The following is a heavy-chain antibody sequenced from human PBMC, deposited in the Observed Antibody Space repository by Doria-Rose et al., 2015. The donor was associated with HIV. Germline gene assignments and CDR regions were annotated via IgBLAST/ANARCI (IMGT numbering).Heavy chain of an antibody. CDR3: ARIKSSRWYHKYYFDF. J-gene: IGHJ4*02. CDR2: IFSDDER. CDR1: GVSLSSPGMG. V-gene: IGHV2-26*01. D-gene: IGHD6-13*01. Sequence: QITLKESGPALVKPTETLTLTCTVSGVSLSSPGMGVSWIRQPPGKALEWLANIFSDDERSYKTSLKSRLTISRGTSKSQVVLTMTDMDPVDTATYYCARIKSSRWYHKYYFDFRGQGTLVIVSA.